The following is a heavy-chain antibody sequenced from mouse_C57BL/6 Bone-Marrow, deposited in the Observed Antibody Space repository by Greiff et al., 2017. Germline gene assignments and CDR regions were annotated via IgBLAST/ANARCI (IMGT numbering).Heavy chain of an antibody. Sequence: QVQLQQSGPGLVQPSQSLSITCTVSGFSLTSYGVHWVRQSPGKGLEWLGVIWSGGSTDYNAAFISRLSISKDNSKSQVFFKMNSLQADDTAIYYCARRRGYYDYDRGYYAMDDWGQGTSVTVSS. V-gene: IGHV2-2*01. CDR2: IWSGGST. D-gene: IGHD2-4*01. CDR1: GFSLTSYG. CDR3: ARRRGYYDYDRGYYAMDD. J-gene: IGHJ4*01.